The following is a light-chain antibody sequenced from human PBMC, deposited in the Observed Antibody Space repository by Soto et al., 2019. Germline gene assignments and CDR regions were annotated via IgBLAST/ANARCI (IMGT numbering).Light chain of an antibody. CDR2: GGS. J-gene: IGKJ4*01. Sequence: EIVMTQSPATLSVYPGERANLSCRASQSASSNLAWYQQIPGQAHRLLIYGGSTRATDIPPSFSGCGSGADFTLTISSLQSEDIAIVYCRQYNNVPRTFGGGTNVKIK. CDR3: RQYNNVPRT. V-gene: IGKV3-15*01. CDR1: QSASSN.